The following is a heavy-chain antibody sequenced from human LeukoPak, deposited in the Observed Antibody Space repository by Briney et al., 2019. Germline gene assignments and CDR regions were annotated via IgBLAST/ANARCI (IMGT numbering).Heavy chain of an antibody. V-gene: IGHV7-4-1*02. CDR2: INTNTGNP. J-gene: IGHJ6*03. D-gene: IGHD6-19*01. CDR1: GYTFTSYA. Sequence: AASVKVSCKASGYTFTSYAMNWVRQAPGQGLEWMGWINTNTGNPTYAQAFTGRFVFSLDTSVSTAYLQISSLKAEDTAVYYCARDSGYSSGWYIGYYYYMDVWGKGTTVTVSS. CDR3: ARDSGYSSGWYIGYYYYMDV.